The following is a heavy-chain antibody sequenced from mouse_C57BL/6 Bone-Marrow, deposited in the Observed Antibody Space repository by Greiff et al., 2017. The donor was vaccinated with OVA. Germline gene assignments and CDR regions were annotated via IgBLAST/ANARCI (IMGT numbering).Heavy chain of an antibody. Sequence: VQLQQSGAELVRPGASVKLSCKASGYTFTDYYINWVKQRPGQGLEWIARIYPGSGNTYYNEKFKGKATLTAEKSSSTAYMQLSSLTSEDSAVYFCARITTVVASYYFDYWGQGTTLTVSS. CDR1: GYTFTDYY. CDR2: IYPGSGNT. V-gene: IGHV1-76*01. J-gene: IGHJ2*01. D-gene: IGHD1-1*01. CDR3: ARITTVVASYYFDY.